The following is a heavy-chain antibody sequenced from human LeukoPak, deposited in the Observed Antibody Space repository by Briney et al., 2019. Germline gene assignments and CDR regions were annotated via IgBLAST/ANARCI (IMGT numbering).Heavy chain of an antibody. CDR1: GFTFSSYG. V-gene: IGHV3-33*06. J-gene: IGHJ5*02. CDR2: IWYDGSNK. Sequence: GRSLRLPCAASGFTFSSYGMHWVRQAPGKGLEWVAVIWYDGSNKYYADSVKGRFTISRDNSKNTLYLQMNSLRAEDTAVYYCAKDSGAGDYGSWGQGTLVTVSS. D-gene: IGHD4-17*01. CDR3: AKDSGAGDYGS.